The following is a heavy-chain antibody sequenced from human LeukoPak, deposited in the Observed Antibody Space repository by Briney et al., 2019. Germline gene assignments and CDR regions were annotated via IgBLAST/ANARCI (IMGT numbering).Heavy chain of an antibody. CDR3: TTGFITMIVVEGWITSPNLLDY. Sequence: PWGSLRLSCAASGFTISNAWMSWVRQAPGKGLEWVGRIKSKTDGGTTDYAAPVKGRFTISRDDSKHTLYLQMNSLKTEDTAVYYCTTGFITMIVVEGWITSPNLLDYWGQGTLVTVSS. CDR1: GFTISNAW. V-gene: IGHV3-15*01. CDR2: IKSKTDGGTT. D-gene: IGHD3-22*01. J-gene: IGHJ4*02.